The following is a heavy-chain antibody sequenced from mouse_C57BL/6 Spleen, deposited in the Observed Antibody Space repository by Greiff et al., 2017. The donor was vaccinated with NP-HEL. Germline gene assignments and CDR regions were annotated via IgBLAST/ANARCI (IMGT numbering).Heavy chain of an antibody. V-gene: IGHV1-22*01. CDR1: GYTFTDYN. Sequence: VQLKQSGPELVKPGASVKMSCKASGYTFTDYNMHWVKQSHGKSLEWIGYINPNNGGTSYNQKFKGKATLTVNKSSSTAYMELRSLTSEDSAVYYCARLGGYYYGSSYDFDYWGQGTTLTVSS. J-gene: IGHJ2*01. CDR2: INPNNGGT. D-gene: IGHD1-1*01. CDR3: ARLGGYYYGSSYDFDY.